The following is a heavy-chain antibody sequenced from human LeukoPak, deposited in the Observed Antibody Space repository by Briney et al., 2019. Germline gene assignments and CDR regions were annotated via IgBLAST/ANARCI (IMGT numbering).Heavy chain of an antibody. V-gene: IGHV3-48*03. CDR3: AREVDYVGYYFDY. CDR2: ISSIGSII. J-gene: IGHJ4*02. CDR1: GFTFSNYE. Sequence: GGFLRLSCAASGFTFSNYEMNWVRQAPGKGLEGVSYISSIGSIIYYADSVKGRFTISRDNAKNSLSLQMNSLRAEDTAVYYCAREVDYVGYYFDYWGQGTLVTVSS. D-gene: IGHD4-23*01.